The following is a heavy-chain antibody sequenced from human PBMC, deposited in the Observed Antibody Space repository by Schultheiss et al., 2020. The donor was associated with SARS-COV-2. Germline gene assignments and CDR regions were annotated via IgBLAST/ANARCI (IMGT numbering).Heavy chain of an antibody. CDR2: INHSGST. CDR3: ARGNIVVVVAATRSSWFDP. CDR1: GGSISSSNW. D-gene: IGHD2-15*01. Sequence: SETLSLTCAVSGGSISSSNWWSWVRQPPGKGLEWIGEINHSGSTNYNPSLKSRVTISVDTSKNQFSLKLSSVTAADTAVYYCARGNIVVVVAATRSSWFDPWGEGARDTVSA. J-gene: IGHJ5*02. V-gene: IGHV4-4*02.